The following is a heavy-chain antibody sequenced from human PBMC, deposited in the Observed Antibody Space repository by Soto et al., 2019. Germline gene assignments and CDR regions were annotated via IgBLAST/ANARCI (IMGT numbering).Heavy chain of an antibody. Sequence: QVQLQESGPGLVKPSGTLSLTCTVSGGSISPYYWSWIRQPPGKGLEWIGYIYYSGSTNYNPPLQIRVTISVDTSKNQFSLKLSSVTAADTAVYYCARGLRFQGNEYTGSFGYGMDVWGQGATGTVSS. CDR1: GGSISPYY. V-gene: IGHV4-59*01. J-gene: IGHJ6*02. CDR2: IYYSGST. CDR3: ARGLRFQGNEYTGSFGYGMDV. D-gene: IGHD3-22*01.